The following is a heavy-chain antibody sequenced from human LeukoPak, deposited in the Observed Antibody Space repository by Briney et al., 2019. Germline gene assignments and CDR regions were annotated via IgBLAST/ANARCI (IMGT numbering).Heavy chain of an antibody. CDR1: GYTFTNYG. D-gene: IGHD6-13*01. CDR2: ISTYNGNT. Sequence: ASVKVSCKASGYTFTNYGISWVRQAPGQGLEWMGWISTYNGNTKYAQKFQGRVTMTTDTSTSTVYMELRSLRSEDMAVYYCARAYSSSWHYYFDYWGQGTLVTVSS. CDR3: ARAYSSSWHYYFDY. V-gene: IGHV1-18*03. J-gene: IGHJ4*02.